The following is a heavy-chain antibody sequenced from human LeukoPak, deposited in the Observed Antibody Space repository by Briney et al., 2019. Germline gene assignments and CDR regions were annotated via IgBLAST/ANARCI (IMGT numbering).Heavy chain of an antibody. CDR2: IYFSGST. V-gene: IGHV4-39*07. Sequence: SETLSLTCTVSGGSISSSSYYWGWIRQPPGKGLEWIGSIYFSGSTYYNPSLKSRVTISVDTSKNQFSLKLSSVTAADTAVYYCARCIFGVGTNWFDPWGQGTLVTVSS. D-gene: IGHD3-3*01. J-gene: IGHJ5*02. CDR3: ARCIFGVGTNWFDP. CDR1: GGSISSSSYY.